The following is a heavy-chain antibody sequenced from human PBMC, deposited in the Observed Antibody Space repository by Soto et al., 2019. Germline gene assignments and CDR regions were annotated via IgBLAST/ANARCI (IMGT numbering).Heavy chain of an antibody. V-gene: IGHV1-46*01. D-gene: IGHD2-21*02. J-gene: IGHJ4*02. CDR3: ARGGHVVVVTAALDY. CDR1: GDTFTDYY. CDR2: VNPSGGHT. Sequence: QVQLMQSGAEVKKPGASVKVSCKASGDTFTDYYIHWVRQAPGQGLEWMGTVNPSGGHTTYAQHFLGSVTMTRDTSTSTLYMELTSLTSDDTAIYYSARGGHVVVVTAALDYWGQGTLVTVSS.